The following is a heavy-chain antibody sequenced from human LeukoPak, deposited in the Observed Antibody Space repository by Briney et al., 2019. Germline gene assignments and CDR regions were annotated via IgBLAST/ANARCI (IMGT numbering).Heavy chain of an antibody. D-gene: IGHD6-19*01. CDR2: ISGSGGST. Sequence: SGGSLRLSCAASGFTFSSYAMSWVRQASGKGLGWVSAISGSGGSTYYADSVKGRFTISRDNSKNTLYLQMNSLRAEDTAVYYCLAGTERIDYWGQGTLVTVSS. CDR3: LAGTERIDY. J-gene: IGHJ4*02. CDR1: GFTFSSYA. V-gene: IGHV3-23*01.